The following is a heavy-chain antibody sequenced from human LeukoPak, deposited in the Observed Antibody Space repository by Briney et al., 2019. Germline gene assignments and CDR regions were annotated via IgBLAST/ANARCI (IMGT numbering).Heavy chain of an antibody. CDR3: ARGEDSSSWYGYYYYYYMDV. V-gene: IGHV3-11*04. J-gene: IGHJ6*03. D-gene: IGHD6-13*01. Sequence: GGSLRLSCAASGFTFSDYYMSWIRQAPGKGLEWVSYISSSGSTIYYADSVKGRFTISRDNAKNSLYLQMNSLRAEDTAVYYCARGEDSSSWYGYYYYYYMDVWGKGTTVTVSS. CDR1: GFTFSDYY. CDR2: ISSSGSTI.